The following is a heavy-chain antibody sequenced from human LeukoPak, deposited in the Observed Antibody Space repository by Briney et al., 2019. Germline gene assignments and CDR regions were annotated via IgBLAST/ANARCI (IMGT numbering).Heavy chain of an antibody. Sequence: GGSLRLSCAASGFTVSSNYMSWVRQAPGKGLEWVSVIYSGGSTYYADSVKGRFTISRDNSKNTLYLQMSSLRAEDTAVYYCARGGYSNYLIYWGQGTLVTVSS. CDR2: IYSGGST. D-gene: IGHD4-11*01. V-gene: IGHV3-66*02. J-gene: IGHJ4*02. CDR3: ARGGYSNYLIY. CDR1: GFTVSSNY.